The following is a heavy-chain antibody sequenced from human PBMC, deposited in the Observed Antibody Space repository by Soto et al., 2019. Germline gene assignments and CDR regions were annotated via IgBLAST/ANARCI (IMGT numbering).Heavy chain of an antibody. J-gene: IGHJ4*02. Sequence: QVQLVESGGGVVQPGRSLRLSCAVSGFTVSSYGMHWVRQAPGKGLEWVAVISRDGGTKFYADSVKGRFPISRDNSRNTLFLELNSLRGDGLAVYYCTGGVASGCWGQGTLVTVSS. D-gene: IGHD2-8*02. V-gene: IGHV3-30*03. CDR3: TGGVASGC. CDR2: ISRDGGTK. CDR1: GFTVSSYG.